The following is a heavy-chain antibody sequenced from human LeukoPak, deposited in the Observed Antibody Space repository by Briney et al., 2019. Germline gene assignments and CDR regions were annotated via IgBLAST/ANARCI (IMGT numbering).Heavy chain of an antibody. CDR1: GFTFSSYS. CDR3: ARIYRRVPAAFGDDY. V-gene: IGHV3-48*04. J-gene: IGHJ4*02. D-gene: IGHD2-2*01. CDR2: ISSSSSTI. Sequence: PGGSLRLSCAASGFTFSSYSMNWVRQAPGKGLEWVSYISSSSSTIYYADSVKGRFTISRDNAKNSLYLQMNSLRAEDTAVYYCARIYRRVPAAFGDDYWGQGTLVTVSS.